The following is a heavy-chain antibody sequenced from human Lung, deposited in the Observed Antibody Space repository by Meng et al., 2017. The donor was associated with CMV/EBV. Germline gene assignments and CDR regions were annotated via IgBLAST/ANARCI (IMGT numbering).Heavy chain of an antibody. V-gene: IGHV4-31*03. CDR2: IYYTGST. J-gene: IGHJ4*02. CDR1: SSSSGSGGYY. CDR3: AREAGRDGYATPKFDY. D-gene: IGHD5-24*01. Sequence: DSGQRLVEPSQTLSPTFTRSSSSSGSGGYYLRWIRPHPGKGLEWIGYIYYTGSTFYNTSLKSRVTISVDTSKNQFSLKLIPATAADTAVYYCAREAGRDGYATPKFDYWGQGTLVTVSS.